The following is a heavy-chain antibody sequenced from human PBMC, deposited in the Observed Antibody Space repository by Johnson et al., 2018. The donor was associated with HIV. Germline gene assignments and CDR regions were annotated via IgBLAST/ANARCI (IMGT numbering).Heavy chain of an antibody. D-gene: IGHD5-12*01. Sequence: EVQLVESGGGVVQPGRSLRLSCAASGFTFDDYAMHWVRQAPGKGLEWVSAISGSGGSTYYADSVKGRFTISRDNSKNTLYLQMNSLRAEDTAVYYCAKDRFSGYAFSGAFDIWGQGTMVTVSS. V-gene: IGHV3-23*04. CDR2: ISGSGGST. CDR3: AKDRFSGYAFSGAFDI. CDR1: GFTFDDYA. J-gene: IGHJ3*02.